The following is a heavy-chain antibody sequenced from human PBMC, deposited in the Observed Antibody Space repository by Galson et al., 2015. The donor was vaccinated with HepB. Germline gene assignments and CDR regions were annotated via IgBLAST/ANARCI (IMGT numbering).Heavy chain of an antibody. J-gene: IGHJ4*02. V-gene: IGHV3-21*01. D-gene: IGHD7-27*01. CDR1: GFEFSNYN. CDR2: INTISTYI. CDR3: VRDPPLGTPLDY. Sequence: SLRLSCAASGFEFSNYNMNWVRQAPGKGLEWLSSINTISTYIYYADSVKGRFTTSRDNAKNSLYLQMTSLSAEDTAVYYCVRDPPLGTPLDYWGQGILVTVSS.